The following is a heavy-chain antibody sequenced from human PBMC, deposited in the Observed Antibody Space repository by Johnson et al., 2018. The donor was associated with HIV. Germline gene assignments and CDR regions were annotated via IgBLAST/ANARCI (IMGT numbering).Heavy chain of an antibody. Sequence: QVQLVESGGGVVQPGRSLRLSCVASGFTFRNYGMHWVRQAPGKGLEWVAVISYDGSNKYYADSVKGRFTISRDNSKNTLYLQMNSLRAEDTALYYCARDRTGGSYPRAFDIWGQGTMVTVSS. CDR3: ARDRTGGSYPRAFDI. CDR2: ISYDGSNK. J-gene: IGHJ3*02. D-gene: IGHD1-26*01. V-gene: IGHV3-30*03. CDR1: GFTFRNYG.